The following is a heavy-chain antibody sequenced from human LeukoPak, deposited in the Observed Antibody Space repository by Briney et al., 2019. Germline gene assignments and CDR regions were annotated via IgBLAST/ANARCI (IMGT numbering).Heavy chain of an antibody. J-gene: IGHJ4*02. CDR1: GGSISSGGYY. D-gene: IGHD5-18*01. CDR2: IYYSGST. V-gene: IGHV4-61*08. Sequence: SETLSLTCTVSGGSISSGGYYWSWIRQPPGKGLEWIGYIYYSGSTNYNPSLKSRVTISVDTSKNQFSLKLSSVTAADTAVYHCAREAMYSYGNNFDYWGQGTLVTVSS. CDR3: AREAMYSYGNNFDY.